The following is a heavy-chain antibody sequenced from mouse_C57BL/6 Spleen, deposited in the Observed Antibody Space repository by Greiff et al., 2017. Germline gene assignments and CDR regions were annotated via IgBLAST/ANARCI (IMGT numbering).Heavy chain of an antibody. D-gene: IGHD2-4*01. CDR1: GYTFTSYW. CDR2: IYPGSGST. J-gene: IGHJ3*01. V-gene: IGHV1-55*01. Sequence: QVQLKQPGAELVKPGASVKMSCKASGYTFTSYWITWVKQRPGQGLEWIGDIYPGSGSTNYNEKFKSKATLTVDPSSSTAYMQLSSLTSEDSAVYYCAREEDYDDDVPWFAYWGQGTLVTVSA. CDR3: AREEDYDDDVPWFAY.